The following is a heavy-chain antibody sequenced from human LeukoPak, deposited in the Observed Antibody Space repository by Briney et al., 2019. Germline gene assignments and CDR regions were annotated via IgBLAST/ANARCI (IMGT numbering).Heavy chain of an antibody. CDR2: IHQDGNEK. CDR3: ARGDKFSGDY. J-gene: IGHJ4*02. V-gene: IGHV3-7*04. CDR1: GFTFSTYW. D-gene: IGHD2-15*01. Sequence: PGGSLRLSCAASGFTFSTYWMSWVRQAPGKGLEWVANIHQDGNEKYYVDSVKGRFTISRDNDKNSLDLQMKSRRAEDTAVYYCARGDKFSGDYWGQGTLVTVSS.